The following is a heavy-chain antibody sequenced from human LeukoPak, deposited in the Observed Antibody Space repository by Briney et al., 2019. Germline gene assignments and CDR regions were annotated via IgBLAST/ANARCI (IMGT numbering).Heavy chain of an antibody. J-gene: IGHJ4*02. CDR2: IYPGDSDT. V-gene: IGHV5-51*01. Sequence: GESLKISCKGSGYSFTSYWIGWVRQMPGKGLEWMGIIYPGDSDTRYSPSFQGQITISADKSINTAYLQWSSLKASDTAMYYFAKNGGVFVAGNDHWGQGTLVTVSS. CDR1: GYSFTSYW. D-gene: IGHD6-19*01. CDR3: AKNGGVFVAGNDH.